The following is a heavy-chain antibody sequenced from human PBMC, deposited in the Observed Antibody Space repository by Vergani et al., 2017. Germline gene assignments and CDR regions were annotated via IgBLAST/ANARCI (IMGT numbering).Heavy chain of an antibody. J-gene: IGHJ4*02. V-gene: IGHV4-59*01. CDR1: GGSISSYY. D-gene: IGHD3-10*01. CDR2: IYYSGST. CDR3: GLWFGDGWVRG. Sequence: QVQLQESGPGLVKPSETLSLTCTVSGGSISSYYWSWIRQPPGKGLEWIGYIYYSGSTNYNPSLKSRVPISVDTSKNQFSLKLSSVTAADTAVYYCGLWFGDGWVRGWGQGTLVTVSS.